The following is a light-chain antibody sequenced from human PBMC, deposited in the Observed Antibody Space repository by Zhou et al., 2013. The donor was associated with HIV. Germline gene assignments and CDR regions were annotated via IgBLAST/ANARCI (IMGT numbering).Light chain of an antibody. CDR2: DAS. CDR1: QGISSA. Sequence: AIQLTQSPSSLSAFVGDRVTINCRASQGISSALAWYQQKPGKPPKLLMSDASNLQSGVPSRFSGSGSGTDFTPTISSLQPDDFATYYCQQCDSYSWTFGQGTKVEIK. CDR3: QQCDSYSWT. V-gene: IGKV1-13*02. J-gene: IGKJ1*01.